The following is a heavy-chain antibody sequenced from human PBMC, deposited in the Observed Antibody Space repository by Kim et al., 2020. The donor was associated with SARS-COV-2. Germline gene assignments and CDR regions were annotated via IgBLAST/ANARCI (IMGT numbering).Heavy chain of an antibody. D-gene: IGHD2-8*01. J-gene: IGHJ4*01. CDR2: ITSGGGSA. CDR3: ARGTLAPCSHAVCYPFD. V-gene: IGHV3-23*01. Sequence: GGSLRLSCVGSRFTFSSYAMNWVRQAPGKRMEWVSSITSGGGSAYYADSVKDRFTISRDDSTNTLYLQMNGLRAEDTALYFCARGTLAPCSHAVCYPFD. CDR1: RFTFSSYA.